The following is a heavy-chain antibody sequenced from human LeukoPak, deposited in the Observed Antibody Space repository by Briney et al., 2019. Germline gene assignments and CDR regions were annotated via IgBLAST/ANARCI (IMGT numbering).Heavy chain of an antibody. Sequence: GGSLRLSCAASGFTFSSYEMNWVRQAPGKGLEWVSSISSSSYIYYADSVKGRFTISRDNAKNSLYLQVNSLRAEDTAVYYCARDTGVMTTVTTAEYWGQGTLVTVSS. J-gene: IGHJ4*02. CDR2: ISSSSYI. V-gene: IGHV3-21*01. CDR1: GFTFSSYE. CDR3: ARDTGVMTTVTTAEY. D-gene: IGHD4-17*01.